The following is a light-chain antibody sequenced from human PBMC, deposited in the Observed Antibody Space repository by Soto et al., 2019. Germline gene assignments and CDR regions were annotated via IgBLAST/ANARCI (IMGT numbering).Light chain of an antibody. V-gene: IGLV2-14*01. Sequence: QSALTQPASVSGSPGQSITISCTGTSSDVGAHDYVSWYQQHPGKAPKLMIFEVTNRPSGVSNRFSGSKSGNSASLTISGLQAEDEADYYCSSYTTTTSWVFGGGTQLTVL. CDR1: SSDVGAHDY. J-gene: IGLJ3*02. CDR2: EVT. CDR3: SSYTTTTSWV.